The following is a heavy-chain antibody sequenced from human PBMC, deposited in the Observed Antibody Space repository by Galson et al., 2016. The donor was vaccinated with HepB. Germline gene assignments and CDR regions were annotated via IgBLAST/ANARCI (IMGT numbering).Heavy chain of an antibody. CDR1: GGTFSNYA. J-gene: IGHJ3*02. CDR3: ARNLERLRGDALDI. V-gene: IGHV1-69*13. CDR2: IIPIIGTP. Sequence: SVKVSCKASGGTFSNYAVGWVRQAPGLGLEWMGGIIPIIGTPYYAQNFQGRITITADVSTSTAYMDLRGLRSEDTAVYYCARNLERLRGDALDIWGQGTMVTVSS. D-gene: IGHD1-1*01.